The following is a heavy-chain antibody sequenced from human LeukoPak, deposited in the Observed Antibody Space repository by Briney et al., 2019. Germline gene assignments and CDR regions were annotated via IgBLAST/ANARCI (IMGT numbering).Heavy chain of an antibody. CDR3: ARRYNILTGFLF. D-gene: IGHD3-9*01. J-gene: IGHJ4*02. V-gene: IGHV1-2*02. Sequence: GASVKVSCTASGYTFTDYYVNWVRQAPGQGLEWMGWINPNSGDTNYAETFQGRVTMTRDTSISTAYMELNRLRSDDTAVYYCARRYNILTGFLFWGQGTLVTVSS. CDR2: INPNSGDT. CDR1: GYTFTDYY.